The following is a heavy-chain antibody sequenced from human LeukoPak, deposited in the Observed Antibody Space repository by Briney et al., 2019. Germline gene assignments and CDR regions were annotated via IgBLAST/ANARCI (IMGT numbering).Heavy chain of an antibody. V-gene: IGHV3-53*01. D-gene: IGHD2-2*01. Sequence: GGPLRLSCAASGFTVSSNYMSWVRQAPGKGLEWVSVIYSGGSTYYADSVKGRFTISRDNSKNTLYLQMNSLRAEDTAVYYCARRGPAADYYYYYMDVWGKGTTVTVSS. J-gene: IGHJ6*03. CDR1: GFTVSSNY. CDR3: ARRGPAADYYYYYMDV. CDR2: IYSGGST.